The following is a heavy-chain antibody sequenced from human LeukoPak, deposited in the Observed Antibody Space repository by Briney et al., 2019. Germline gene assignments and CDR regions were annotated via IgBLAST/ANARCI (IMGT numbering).Heavy chain of an antibody. D-gene: IGHD4-17*01. CDR1: GYTLTELS. V-gene: IGHV1-24*01. Sequence: ASVKVSCKVSGYTLTELSMHWVRQAPGKGLEWMGGFDPEDGETIYAQKFQGRVTMTEDTSTDTAYMELSSLRSDDTAVYYCARGSFDDYGDYGTYYYYYMDVWGKGTTVTISS. CDR2: FDPEDGET. J-gene: IGHJ6*03. CDR3: ARGSFDDYGDYGTYYYYYMDV.